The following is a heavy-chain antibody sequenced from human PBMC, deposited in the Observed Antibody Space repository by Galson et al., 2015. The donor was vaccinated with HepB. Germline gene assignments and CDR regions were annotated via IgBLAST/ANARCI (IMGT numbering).Heavy chain of an antibody. D-gene: IGHD3-22*01. CDR2: ISSSSSYT. CDR3: ARDLDYYDSSGYGV. V-gene: IGHV3-11*06. CDR1: GFTFSDYY. J-gene: IGHJ4*02. Sequence: SLRLSCAASGFTFSDYYMSWIRQAPGKGLEWVSYISSSSSYTNYADSVKGRFTISRDNAKNSLYLQMNSLRAEDTAVYYCARDLDYYDSSGYGVWGQGTLVTVSS.